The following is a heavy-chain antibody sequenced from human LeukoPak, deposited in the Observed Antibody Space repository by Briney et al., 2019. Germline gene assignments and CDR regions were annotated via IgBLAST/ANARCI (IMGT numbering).Heavy chain of an antibody. CDR1: GDSISSDTYY. V-gene: IGHV4-61*02. J-gene: IGHJ3*02. Sequence: PSQTLSLTCTVSGDSISSDTYYWTWIRQPAGKGLEWIGRIYISGSTNYNPSLKSRVTISVDTSKNQFSLKLSSVTAADTAVYYCAREFPPEFVGWTHAFDIWGQGTTVTVSS. D-gene: IGHD3/OR15-3a*01. CDR2: IYISGST. CDR3: AREFPPEFVGWTHAFDI.